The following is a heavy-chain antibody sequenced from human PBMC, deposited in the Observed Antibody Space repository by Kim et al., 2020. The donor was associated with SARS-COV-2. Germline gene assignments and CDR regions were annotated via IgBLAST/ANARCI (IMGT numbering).Heavy chain of an antibody. Sequence: SETLSLTCTVSGGSVNSAHYYWSWIRQPPGKELEWIGYIFYSGITNYNPSLKSRLTISIDTSKNQFSLSLISVTAADTALYYFARAYRGSNYFDYWGQGTLLTVSS. CDR2: IFYSGIT. CDR1: GGSVNSAHYY. V-gene: IGHV4-61*01. D-gene: IGHD2-2*02. J-gene: IGHJ4*02. CDR3: ARAYRGSNYFDY.